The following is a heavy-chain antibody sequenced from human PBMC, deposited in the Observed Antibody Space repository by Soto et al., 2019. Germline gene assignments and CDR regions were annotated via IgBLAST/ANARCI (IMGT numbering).Heavy chain of an antibody. D-gene: IGHD4-17*01. CDR1: GGSISSSSYN. V-gene: IGHV4-39*01. Sequence: QLQLQESGPGLVKPSETLPLTCSVSGGSISSSSYNWGWIRQPPGKGLEWIGSFYYGGSPYYNPSLKSRVTISVDTSKNQFSLNVRSVTAADTAVYYCARLPLRRAREDVDYWGQGTLVAVSS. CDR2: FYYGGSP. CDR3: ARLPLRRAREDVDY. J-gene: IGHJ4*02.